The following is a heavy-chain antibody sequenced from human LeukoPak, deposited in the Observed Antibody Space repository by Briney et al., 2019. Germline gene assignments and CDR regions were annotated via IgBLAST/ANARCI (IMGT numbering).Heavy chain of an antibody. Sequence: AGGSLRLSCAASGFTFSSYGMHWVRQAPGKGLEWVAFIRYDGSNKYYADSVKGRFTISRDNSKNTLYLQMNSLRAEDTAVYYCAKLCGSGSYCNFDYWGQGTLVTVSS. V-gene: IGHV3-30*02. J-gene: IGHJ4*02. CDR2: IRYDGSNK. D-gene: IGHD3-10*01. CDR3: AKLCGSGSYCNFDY. CDR1: GFTFSSYG.